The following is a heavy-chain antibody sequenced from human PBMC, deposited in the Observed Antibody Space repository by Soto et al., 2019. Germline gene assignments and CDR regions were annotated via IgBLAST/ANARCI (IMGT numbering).Heavy chain of an antibody. J-gene: IGHJ4*02. CDR1: GYTFTSYG. D-gene: IGHD3-22*01. V-gene: IGHV1-18*01. CDR3: ARDDYDSSGYCVDQ. CDR2: ISDYNGNT. Sequence: GASVKVSCKASGYTFTSYGISWVRQAPGQGLEWMGWISDYNGNTNYAQKLQGRVTMTTDTSTSTAYMELRSLRSDDTAVYYCARDDYDSSGYCVDQWGQGTLVTVSS.